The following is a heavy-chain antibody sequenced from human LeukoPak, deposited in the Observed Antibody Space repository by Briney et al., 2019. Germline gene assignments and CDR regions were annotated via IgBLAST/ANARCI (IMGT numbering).Heavy chain of an antibody. CDR3: AKTSAGIRGGYFDY. CDR1: GCTFSSYA. J-gene: IGHJ4*02. V-gene: IGHV3-23*01. Sequence: GGSLRLSCAASGCTFSSYAMSWVRQAPGKGLEWGSLINDSGGNTYYADSVKGRFTISRDNSKNTLFLQMSSLRAEDTAVYYCAKTSAGIRGGYFDYWGQGTLVTVSS. CDR2: INDSGGNT. D-gene: IGHD3-10*01.